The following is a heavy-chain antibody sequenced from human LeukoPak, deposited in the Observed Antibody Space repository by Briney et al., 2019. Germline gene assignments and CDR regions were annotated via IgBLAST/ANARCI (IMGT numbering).Heavy chain of an antibody. CDR3: ARLGENGLLTGYFYP. CDR1: GYTFNDYY. Sequence: ASVKVSCKASGYTFNDYYMHWVRQAPGQGLEWMGRINPDSGGTDYAQKFQGRVTMTRDTSTSTAYMDLSRLRSDDTAVYYCARLGENGLLTGYFYPWGQGTLVTVSS. D-gene: IGHD3-9*01. CDR2: INPDSGGT. J-gene: IGHJ5*02. V-gene: IGHV1-2*02.